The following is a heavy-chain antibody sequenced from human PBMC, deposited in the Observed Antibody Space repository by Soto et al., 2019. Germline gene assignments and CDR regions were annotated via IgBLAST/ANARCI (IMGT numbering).Heavy chain of an antibody. V-gene: IGHV4-59*01. CDR1: GGSISSYY. CDR3: ARRYGASFDY. J-gene: IGHJ4*02. Sequence: SETLSLTCTVSGGSISSYYWSWIRQPPGKGLEWIGYIYYSGSTNYNPSLKSRVTISVDTSKNQFSLKLSSVTAADTAVYYCARRYGASFDYWGQGTLVTVST. D-gene: IGHD4-17*01. CDR2: IYYSGST.